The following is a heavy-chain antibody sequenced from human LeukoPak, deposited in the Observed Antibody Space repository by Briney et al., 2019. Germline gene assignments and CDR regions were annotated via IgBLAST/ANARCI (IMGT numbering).Heavy chain of an antibody. D-gene: IGHD2-15*01. V-gene: IGHV4-31*03. CDR3: ARDGGGSLYGMDV. J-gene: IGHJ6*02. CDR2: IYYSGST. Sequence: SQTLSLTCTVSGGSISSGGYYWSWIRQHPGKGLEWIGYIYYSGSTYYNPSLRSRVTMSIDTSNNQFSLKLNSVTAADTAVYYCARDGGGSLYGMDVWGQGTTVTVSS. CDR1: GGSISSGGYY.